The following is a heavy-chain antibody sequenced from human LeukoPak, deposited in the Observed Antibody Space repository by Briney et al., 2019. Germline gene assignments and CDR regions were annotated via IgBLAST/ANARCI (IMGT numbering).Heavy chain of an antibody. Sequence: GGSLRLSCAASGFSFRSYSMNWVRQAPGKGLEWVSYISSSSSTIYYADSVKGRFTISRDNAKNSLYLQMNSLRAEDTAVYYCAIYYDFWSGYYPYYYMDVWGKGTTVTVSS. J-gene: IGHJ6*03. CDR2: ISSSSSTI. CDR3: AIYYDFWSGYYPYYYMDV. V-gene: IGHV3-48*04. D-gene: IGHD3-3*01. CDR1: GFSFRSYS.